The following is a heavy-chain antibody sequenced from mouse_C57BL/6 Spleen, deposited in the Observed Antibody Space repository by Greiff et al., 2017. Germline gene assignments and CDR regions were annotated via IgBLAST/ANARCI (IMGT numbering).Heavy chain of an antibody. CDR3: ARSCPLLYFDY. V-gene: IGHV1-7*01. CDR1: GYTFTSYW. D-gene: IGHD6-1*01. Sequence: QVQLQQSGAELAKPGASVKLSCKASGYTFTSYWMHWVKQRPGQGLEWIGYINPSSGYTKYNQKFKDKATLTADQSSSTAYMQLSSLTYEDSAVYYCARSCPLLYFDYGGQGTTLTVSS. CDR2: INPSSGYT. J-gene: IGHJ2*01.